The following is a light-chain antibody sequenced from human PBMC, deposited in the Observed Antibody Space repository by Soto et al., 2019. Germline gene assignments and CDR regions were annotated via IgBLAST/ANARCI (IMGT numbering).Light chain of an antibody. CDR3: LSYTTDWNHV. CDR2: EVS. Sequence: QSALTQPASVSGSPGQSITISCTGSSSDIGAYNYVSWFQQYPGKAPKLIISEVSNRPSGVSNRFSGSKSGTAPSLTIYGLQTEDEAAYFRLSYTTDWNHVLGPGTKV. V-gene: IGLV2-14*01. J-gene: IGLJ1*01. CDR1: SSDIGAYNY.